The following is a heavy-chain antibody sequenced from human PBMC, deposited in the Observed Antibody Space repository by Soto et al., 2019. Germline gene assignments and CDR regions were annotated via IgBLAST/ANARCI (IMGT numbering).Heavy chain of an antibody. Sequence: QVQLQQWGAGLLKPSETLSLTCAVYGGAFSGYYWTWIRQPPGTGLEWIGEINHSGSTTYNPSLRRRVTISVDTAKNQFSLKLTSVPAADTAVYYCARDKITGLFEYWGQGTLVTVSS. D-gene: IGHD2-8*02. J-gene: IGHJ4*02. CDR1: GGAFSGYY. V-gene: IGHV4-34*01. CDR3: ARDKITGLFEY. CDR2: INHSGST.